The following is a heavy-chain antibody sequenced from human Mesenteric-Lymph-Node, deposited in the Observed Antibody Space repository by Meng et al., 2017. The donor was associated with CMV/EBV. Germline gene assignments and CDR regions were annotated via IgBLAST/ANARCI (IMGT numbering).Heavy chain of an antibody. CDR2: INTNTGNP. CDR3: ARRFGFGDY. D-gene: IGHD3-10*01. CDR1: GYTLTSYG. J-gene: IGHJ4*02. Sequence: KVSCKASGYTLTSYGINWVRQAPGQGLEWKGWINTNTGNPAYAQGFTGRFVFSLDTSANTAYLQINSLEADDTAFYYCARRFGFGDYWGQGSLVTVSS. V-gene: IGHV7-4-1*02.